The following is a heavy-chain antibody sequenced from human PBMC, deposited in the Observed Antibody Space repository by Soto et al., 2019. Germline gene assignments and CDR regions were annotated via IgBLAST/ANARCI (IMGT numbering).Heavy chain of an antibody. V-gene: IGHV1-24*01. CDR2: FDPEDGET. D-gene: IGHD3-9*01. Sequence: ASVKVSCKVSGYTLTELSMHWVRQAPGKGLEWMGGFDPEDGETIYAQKFQGRVTMTEDTSTDTAYMELSSLRSEGTAVYYCATRFSPSGGYDILTGYPPYYFDYWGQGTLVTVSS. CDR3: ATRFSPSGGYDILTGYPPYYFDY. J-gene: IGHJ4*02. CDR1: GYTLTELS.